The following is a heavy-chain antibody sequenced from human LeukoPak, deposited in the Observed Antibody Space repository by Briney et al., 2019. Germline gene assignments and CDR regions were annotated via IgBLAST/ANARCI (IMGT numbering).Heavy chain of an antibody. CDR1: GFTFSSYG. V-gene: IGHV3-23*01. J-gene: IGHJ4*02. D-gene: IGHD2-15*01. CDR3: AVLPYCSGGSCYSVDY. CDR2: ISGSGGST. Sequence: PGGSLRLSCAASGFTFSSYGMSWVRQAPGKGLEWVSAISGSGGSTYYADSVKGRFTISRDNAKNSLYLQMNSLRAEDTAVYYCAVLPYCSGGSCYSVDYWGQGTLVTVSS.